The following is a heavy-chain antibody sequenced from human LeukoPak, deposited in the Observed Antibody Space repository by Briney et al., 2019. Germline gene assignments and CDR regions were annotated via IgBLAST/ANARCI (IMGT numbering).Heavy chain of an antibody. Sequence: GASVKVSCKASGYSLISYGISWVRQAPGQGLEWMGRISAYNGNTNYVQKVQGRVTMTTDRSTSTAYMELRSLRSDDTAVYYCARGGGQSRTDAFDIWGPGTMVTVSS. CDR2: ISAYNGNT. CDR3: ARGGGQSRTDAFDI. V-gene: IGHV1-18*01. J-gene: IGHJ3*02. CDR1: GYSLISYG. D-gene: IGHD3-10*01.